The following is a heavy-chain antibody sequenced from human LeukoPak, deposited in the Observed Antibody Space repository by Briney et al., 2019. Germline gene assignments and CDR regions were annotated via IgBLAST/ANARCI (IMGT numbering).Heavy chain of an antibody. Sequence: GGSLRLSCAASGFTFSDYFMNWIRQPPGKGLEWISYISPSSSFTNYADSVKGRFTISRDNTKNSLYLQMNSLRAKDTAVYFCARSGYSGYDPDYWGQGTLVTVSS. V-gene: IGHV3-11*06. CDR2: ISPSSSFT. J-gene: IGHJ4*02. CDR1: GFTFSDYF. CDR3: ARSGYSGYDPDY. D-gene: IGHD5-12*01.